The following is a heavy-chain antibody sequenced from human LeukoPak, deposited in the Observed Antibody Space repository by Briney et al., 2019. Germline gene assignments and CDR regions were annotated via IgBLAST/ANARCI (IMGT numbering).Heavy chain of an antibody. J-gene: IGHJ4*02. CDR2: IYYSGST. CDR3: ARDSLGGSYFVY. Sequence: SETLSLTCTVSGGSISSYYWSWIRQPPGKGLEWIGYIYYSGSTNYNPSLKSRVTISVDTSKNQFSLKLSSVTAADTAVYYCARDSLGGSYFVYWGQGTLVTVSS. D-gene: IGHD1-26*01. V-gene: IGHV4-59*01. CDR1: GGSISSYY.